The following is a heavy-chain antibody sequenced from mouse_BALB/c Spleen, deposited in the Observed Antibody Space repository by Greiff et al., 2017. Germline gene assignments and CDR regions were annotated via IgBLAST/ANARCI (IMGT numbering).Heavy chain of an antibody. CDR2: IDPANGNT. CDR3: ARGDYYDYDRGAMDY. J-gene: IGHJ4*01. D-gene: IGHD2-4*01. V-gene: IGHV14-3*02. CDR1: GFNIKDTY. Sequence: EVQLQQSGAELVKPGASVKLSCTASGFNIKDTYMHWVKQRPEQGLEWIGRIDPANGNTKYDPKFQGKATITADTSSNTAYLQLSSLTSEDTAVYYCARGDYYDYDRGAMDYWGQGTSVTVSS.